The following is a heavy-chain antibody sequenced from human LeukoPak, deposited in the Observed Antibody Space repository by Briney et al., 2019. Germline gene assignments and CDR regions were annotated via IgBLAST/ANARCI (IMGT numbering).Heavy chain of an antibody. J-gene: IGHJ6*02. V-gene: IGHV1-46*01. CDR1: GYTVTSYY. CDR3: ASGLYYYDSSGSSYEDYGMDV. D-gene: IGHD3-22*01. Sequence: ASVKVSCKASGYTVTSYYMHWVRQSRGQRLGWMGIINPSGGSTSYAQKFQCRVTMTRHMSTSTVYMELSSLRSEDTAVYYCASGLYYYDSSGSSYEDYGMDVWGQGTTVTVSS. CDR2: INPSGGST.